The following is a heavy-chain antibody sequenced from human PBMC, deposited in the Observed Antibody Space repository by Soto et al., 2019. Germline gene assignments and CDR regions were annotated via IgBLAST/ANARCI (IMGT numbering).Heavy chain of an antibody. D-gene: IGHD3-10*01. V-gene: IGHV1-8*02. Sequence: QVQLVQSGAEVRKPGASVKVSCTASGYTFTNHDINWLRQLPGQGLELMGWMVPDSGRPGYAQKFQGIVTMTKNTSTRTAYMELSRLRKEDTAVYYCEGGDQFGFGVDYWGQGTLVTVSS. CDR2: MVPDSGRP. J-gene: IGHJ4*02. CDR3: EGGDQFGFGVDY. CDR1: GYTFTNHD.